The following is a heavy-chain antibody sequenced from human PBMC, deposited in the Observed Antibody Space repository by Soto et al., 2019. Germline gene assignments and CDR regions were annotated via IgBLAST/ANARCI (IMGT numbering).Heavy chain of an antibody. D-gene: IGHD6-25*01. J-gene: IGHJ6*02. V-gene: IGHV1-69*13. CDR2: IIPIFGTA. CDR1: GGTFSSYA. Sequence: SVKVSCNASGGTFSSYAISWVRQAPGQGLEWMGGIIPIFGTANYAQKFQGRVTITADESTSTAYMELSSLRSEDTAVYYCARDLGGVGMDVWGQGTTVTVSS. CDR3: ARDLGGVGMDV.